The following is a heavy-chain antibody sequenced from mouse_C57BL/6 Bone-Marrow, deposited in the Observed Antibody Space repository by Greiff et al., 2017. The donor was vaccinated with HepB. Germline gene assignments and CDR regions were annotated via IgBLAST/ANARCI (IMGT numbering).Heavy chain of an antibody. CDR3: ARSRTSRYFDV. J-gene: IGHJ1*03. Sequence: QVQLKESGAELVRPGTSVKMSCKASGYTFTNYWIGWAKQRPGHGLEWIGDIYPGGGYTNYNEKFKGKATLTADKSSSTAYMQFSSLTSEDSAIYYCARSRTSRYFDVWGTGTTVTVSS. V-gene: IGHV1-63*01. CDR2: IYPGGGYT. CDR1: GYTFTNYW.